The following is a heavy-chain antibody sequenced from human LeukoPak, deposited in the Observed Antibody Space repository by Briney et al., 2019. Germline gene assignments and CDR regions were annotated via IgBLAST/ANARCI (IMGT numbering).Heavy chain of an antibody. J-gene: IGHJ5*02. CDR2: MNPNSGNT. D-gene: IGHD6-13*01. V-gene: IGHV1-8*01. CDR3: ARGKRQQPSRRPWFDP. CDR1: GYTFTSYD. Sequence: ASVKVSCKASGYTFTSYDINWVRQATGQGLEWMGWMNPNSGNTGYAQKFQGRVTMTRNTSISTAYMELSSLRSEDTAVYYCARGKRQQPSRRPWFDPWGQGTLVTVSS.